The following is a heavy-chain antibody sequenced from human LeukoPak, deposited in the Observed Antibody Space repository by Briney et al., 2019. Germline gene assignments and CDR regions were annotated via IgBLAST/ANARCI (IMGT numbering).Heavy chain of an antibody. D-gene: IGHD2-15*01. J-gene: IGHJ3*02. CDR1: GFTFISYA. V-gene: IGHV3-23*01. CDR3: AKDGYCSGGSCYSVDAFDI. CDR2: ISGSGGST. Sequence: HAGGSLRLSCAASGFTFISYAMSWVRQAPGKGLEWVSAISGSGGSTYYADSVKGRFTISRDNSKNTLYLQMNILRAEDTAVYYCAKDGYCSGGSCYSVDAFDIWGQGTMVTVSS.